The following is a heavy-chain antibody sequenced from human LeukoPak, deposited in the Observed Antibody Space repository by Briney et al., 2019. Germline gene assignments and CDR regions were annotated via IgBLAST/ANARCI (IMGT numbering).Heavy chain of an antibody. V-gene: IGHV1-69*13. CDR1: GGTFSSYA. J-gene: IGHJ5*02. D-gene: IGHD6-19*01. CDR3: ARISGEQQWLVPGWFDP. CDR2: IIPIFGTA. Sequence: SVKVSCKASGGTFSSYAISWVRQAPGQGLEWMGGIIPIFGTANYAQKFQGRVTITADESTSTAYMELSSLRSEDTAVYYCARISGEQQWLVPGWFDPWGQGTLVTVSS.